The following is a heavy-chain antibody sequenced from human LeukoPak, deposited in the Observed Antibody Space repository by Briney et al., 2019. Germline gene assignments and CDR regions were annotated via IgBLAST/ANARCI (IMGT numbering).Heavy chain of an antibody. Sequence: PSETLSLTCTVSGGSISSYYWSWIRQPPGKGLEWIGYIYYSGSTNYNPSLKSRVTISVDTSKNQFSLKLSSVTAADTAVYYCARVGSSGWHEEGYWGQGTLVTVSS. J-gene: IGHJ4*02. CDR2: IYYSGST. CDR3: ARVGSSGWHEEGY. D-gene: IGHD6-19*01. V-gene: IGHV4-59*01. CDR1: GGSISSYY.